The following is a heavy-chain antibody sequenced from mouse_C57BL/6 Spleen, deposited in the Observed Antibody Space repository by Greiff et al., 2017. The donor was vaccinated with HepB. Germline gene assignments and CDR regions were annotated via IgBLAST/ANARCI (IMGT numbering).Heavy chain of an antibody. CDR1: GYTFTDYN. J-gene: IGHJ4*01. V-gene: IGHV1-18*01. CDR2: INPNNGGT. D-gene: IGHD1-1*01. CDR3: ARGITTVEGGYAMDY. Sequence: VQLQQSGPELVKPGASVKIPCKASGYTFTDYNMDWVKQSHGKSLEWIGDINPNNGGTIYNQKFKGKATLTVDKSSSTAYMELRSLTSEDTAVYYCARGITTVEGGYAMDYWGQGTSVTVSS.